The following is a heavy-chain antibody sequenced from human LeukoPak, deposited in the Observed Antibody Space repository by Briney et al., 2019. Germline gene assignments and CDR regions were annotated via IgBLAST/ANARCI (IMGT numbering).Heavy chain of an antibody. D-gene: IGHD1-26*01. Sequence: SETLSLTCAVYGGSLSSYYWTWVRQPPGKGLEWIGEISQSGGANYSPSLKSRVTISLDTSKKQFSLRLTSVTAADTAVYYCARLTWDLPPGGLYYNYYIDVWDKGATVTVSS. CDR3: ARLTWDLPPGGLYYNYYIDV. CDR2: ISQSGGA. V-gene: IGHV4-34*01. CDR1: GGSLSSYY. J-gene: IGHJ6*03.